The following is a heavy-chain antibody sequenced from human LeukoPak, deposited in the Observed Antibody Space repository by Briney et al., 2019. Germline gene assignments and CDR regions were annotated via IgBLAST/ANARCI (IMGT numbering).Heavy chain of an antibody. J-gene: IGHJ4*02. D-gene: IGHD2-2*01. CDR1: GFTFSSYG. V-gene: IGHV3-30*03. CDR2: ISYDGSNN. Sequence: PGGSLRLSCAASGFTFSSYGMHWVRQAPGKGLEWVADISYDGSNNYYPDSMKGRITISRDNSKNSLYLQMSSVRVDDAALYYCAGGITSLAYGGEGTLVTVSS. CDR3: AGGITSLAY.